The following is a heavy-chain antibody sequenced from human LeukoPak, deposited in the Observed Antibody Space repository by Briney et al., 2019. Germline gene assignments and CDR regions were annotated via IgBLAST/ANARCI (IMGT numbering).Heavy chain of an antibody. CDR1: GGSFSGYY. J-gene: IGHJ5*02. CDR3: ARDGSGSYSRRLRYNWFDP. Sequence: SETLSLTCAVYGGSFSGYYWSWIRQPPGKGLGWIGEIDHSGSTNYNPSLKSRVTISVDTSKNQFSLKLSSVTAADTAVYYCARDGSGSYSRRLRYNWFDPWGQGTLVTVSS. CDR2: IDHSGST. D-gene: IGHD3-10*01. V-gene: IGHV4-34*01.